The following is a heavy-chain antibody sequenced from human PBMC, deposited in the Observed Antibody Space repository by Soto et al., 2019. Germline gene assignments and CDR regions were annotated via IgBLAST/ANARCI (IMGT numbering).Heavy chain of an antibody. CDR3: ARGRYGDY. J-gene: IGHJ4*02. D-gene: IGHD1-1*01. Sequence: QVHLVQSGAEVKKPGASVKVSCKGSGYAFTTYGITWVRQAPGQGLEWMGWISAHNGNTNYAQKLXGXVXLTRDTSTSTAYMELRSLSSDDPAVYYCARGRYGDYWGQGALVTVSS. CDR2: ISAHNGNT. CDR1: GYAFTTYG. V-gene: IGHV1-18*01.